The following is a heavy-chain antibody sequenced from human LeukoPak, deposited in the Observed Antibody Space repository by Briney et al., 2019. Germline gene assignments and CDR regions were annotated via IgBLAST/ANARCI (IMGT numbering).Heavy chain of an antibody. Sequence: AGGSLRLSCAASGFTFSSCEMNWVRQAPGKGLEWVSYISSSGSTIYYADSVKGRFTISRDNAKNSLYLQMNSLRAEDTAVYYCARNSGYYYGMDVWGQGTTVTVSS. CDR3: ARNSGYYYGMDV. J-gene: IGHJ6*02. CDR1: GFTFSSCE. V-gene: IGHV3-48*03. CDR2: ISSSGSTI. D-gene: IGHD2-15*01.